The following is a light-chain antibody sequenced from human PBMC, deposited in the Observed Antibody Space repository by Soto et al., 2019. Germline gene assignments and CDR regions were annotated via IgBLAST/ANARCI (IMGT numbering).Light chain of an antibody. V-gene: IGLV1-47*01. Sequence: QSVLTHPRSSSGAPGPRFTISCSGSNSNIGSNDVFWYQQLPGTAPKLLIYGSDGRPSGVPDRFSGSKSGTSASLAISGLRSEDEADYYCAAWDGSLSGRVFGTGTKVTVL. CDR2: GSD. CDR3: AAWDGSLSGRV. CDR1: NSNIGSND. J-gene: IGLJ1*01.